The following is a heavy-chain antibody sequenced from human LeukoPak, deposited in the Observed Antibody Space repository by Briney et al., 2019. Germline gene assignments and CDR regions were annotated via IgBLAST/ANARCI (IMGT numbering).Heavy chain of an antibody. D-gene: IGHD1-1*01. J-gene: IGHJ6*02. Sequence: SETLSLTCAVYGGSFSNYYWNWIRQPPGKGLEWIGEINHSGGTNYNPSLKSRVTISVDTSRNQFSLNLTSVTAADTAVYYCATMSSTTRYYYYGTDVWGHGTTVTVSS. CDR1: GGSFSNYY. CDR3: ATMSSTTRYYYYGTDV. V-gene: IGHV4-34*01. CDR2: INHSGGT.